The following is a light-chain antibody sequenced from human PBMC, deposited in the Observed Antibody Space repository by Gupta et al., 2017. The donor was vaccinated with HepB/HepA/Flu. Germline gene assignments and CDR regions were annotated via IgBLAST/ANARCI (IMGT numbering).Light chain of an antibody. CDR1: QGIRND. CDR3: LQHICDPRT. Sequence: DIQMTQSPSSLSASVGDRVTITCRASQGIRNDLVWYQQKPGTATKRLIDAASSLQSGVPSRVSGRGSGTVFTLTIRSLQPEYGATYSCLQHICDPRTFGQGTKVEIK. J-gene: IGKJ1*01. V-gene: IGKV1-17*01. CDR2: AAS.